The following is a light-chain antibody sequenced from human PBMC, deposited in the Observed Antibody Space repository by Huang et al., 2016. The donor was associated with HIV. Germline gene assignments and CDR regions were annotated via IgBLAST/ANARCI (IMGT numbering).Light chain of an antibody. CDR3: QQYTNWPYT. J-gene: IGKJ2*01. V-gene: IGKV3-15*01. CDR2: GAS. Sequence: EIVMTQSPVILSVSPGERVTLSCRASQSVSKNLAWHQQKPGQAPRLLMYGASTRATGIPARFSPIGSWTAFTLTISSLQSEDFAVYYGQQYTNWPYTFGQGAKLEIK. CDR1: QSVSKN.